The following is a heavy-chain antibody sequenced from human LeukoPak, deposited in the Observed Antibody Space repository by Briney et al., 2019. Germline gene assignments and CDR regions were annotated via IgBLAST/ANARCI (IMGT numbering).Heavy chain of an antibody. CDR2: INHSGST. V-gene: IGHV4-34*01. CDR1: GGSFSGYY. CDR3: ARRGVGASQNDAFDI. Sequence: PSETLSLTCAVYGGSFSGYYWSWIRQPPGKGLEWIGEINHSGSTNYNPSLKSRVTISVDTSKNQFSLKLSSVTAADTAVYYCARRGVGASQNDAFDIWGQGTMVTVSS. J-gene: IGHJ3*02. D-gene: IGHD1-26*01.